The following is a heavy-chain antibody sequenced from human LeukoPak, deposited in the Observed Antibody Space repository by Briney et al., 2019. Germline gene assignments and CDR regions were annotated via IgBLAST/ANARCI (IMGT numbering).Heavy chain of an antibody. CDR2: IYYSGST. CDR1: GGSISSYY. J-gene: IGHJ6*03. D-gene: IGHD2-15*01. V-gene: IGHV4-59*01. CDR3: ARGKDIVYPMDV. Sequence: KPSETLSLTCTVSGGSISSYYWSWIRQPPGKGLEWIGYIYYSGSTNYNPSLKSRVTISVDTSKNQFSLKLSSVTAADTAVYYCARGKDIVYPMDVWGKGTTVTVSS.